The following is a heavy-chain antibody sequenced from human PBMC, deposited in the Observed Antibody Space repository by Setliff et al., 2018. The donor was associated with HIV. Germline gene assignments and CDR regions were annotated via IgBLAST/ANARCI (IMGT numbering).Heavy chain of an antibody. CDR3: AREREGYYDSSGYYYGAFDI. V-gene: IGHV4-34*01. CDR2: INHSGST. Sequence: SETLSLTCAVYGGSFSGYYWSWIRQPPGKGLEWIGEINHSGSTNYNPSLKSRVTISVDTSKNQFSLKLSSVTAADTAVYYCAREREGYYDSSGYYYGAFDIWGQGTMVTVSS. CDR1: GGSFSGYY. J-gene: IGHJ3*02. D-gene: IGHD3-22*01.